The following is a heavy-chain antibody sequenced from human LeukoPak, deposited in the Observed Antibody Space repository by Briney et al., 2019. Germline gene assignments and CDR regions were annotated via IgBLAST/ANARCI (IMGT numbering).Heavy chain of an antibody. D-gene: IGHD6-13*01. Sequence: PGGSLRLSCAASGFTFSKYWMRWVRQAPGKGLEWVSAISGSGGSTYYADSVKGRFTISRDNSKNTLYLQMNSLRAEDTAVYYCANSIAAPCDYWGQGTLVTVSS. J-gene: IGHJ4*02. CDR1: GFTFSKYW. CDR2: ISGSGGST. CDR3: ANSIAAPCDY. V-gene: IGHV3-23*01.